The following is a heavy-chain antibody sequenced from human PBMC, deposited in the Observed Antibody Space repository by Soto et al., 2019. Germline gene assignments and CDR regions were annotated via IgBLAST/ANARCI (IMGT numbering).Heavy chain of an antibody. CDR1: GYTFTSYG. Sequence: ASVKVSCKASGYTFTSYGISWVRQAPGQGLEWMGWISAYNGNTNYAQKLQGRVTMTTDTSTSTAYMERRSLRSDDTAVYYCARLIYILTGYYSPDFDYWGQGTLVTVSS. D-gene: IGHD3-9*01. J-gene: IGHJ4*02. CDR3: ARLIYILTGYYSPDFDY. CDR2: ISAYNGNT. V-gene: IGHV1-18*01.